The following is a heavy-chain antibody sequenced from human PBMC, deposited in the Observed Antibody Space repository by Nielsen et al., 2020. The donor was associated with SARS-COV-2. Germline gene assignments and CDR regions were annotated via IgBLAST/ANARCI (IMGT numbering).Heavy chain of an antibody. V-gene: IGHV3-30*03. CDR3: ARDADRLLSYSGSSYRPLDL. CDR1: GFSSSPYG. CDR2: MSYDGKNS. D-gene: IGHD1-26*01. J-gene: IGHJ5*02. Sequence: GESLKISCAASGFSSSPYGFHWVRQAPGKGLEWIAVMSYDGKNSYYADSVKGRFTVSRDNSRNAVFLQMSGLGTADTAVYYCARDADRLLSYSGSSYRPLDLWGQGTLVTVSS.